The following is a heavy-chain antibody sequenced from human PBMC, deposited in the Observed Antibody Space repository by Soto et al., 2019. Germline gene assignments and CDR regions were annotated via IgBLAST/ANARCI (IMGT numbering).Heavy chain of an antibody. J-gene: IGHJ4*02. CDR3: ARDGTLYDSSGFYYLH. Sequence: QVQLVQSGAEVKKPGSSVKVSCKASGGTFSNSALSWVRQAPGQGLEWMGGIIPLFGTANYAQKFHGRVTISADESTSTAYMELSSLRFVDTAVYYCARDGTLYDSSGFYYLHWGQGTPVTVSS. V-gene: IGHV1-69*01. D-gene: IGHD3-22*01. CDR1: GGTFSNSA. CDR2: IIPLFGTA.